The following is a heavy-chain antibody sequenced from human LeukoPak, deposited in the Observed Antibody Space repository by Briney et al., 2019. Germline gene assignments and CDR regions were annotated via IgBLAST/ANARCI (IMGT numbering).Heavy chain of an antibody. CDR1: GFTFSSYA. D-gene: IGHD1-1*01. V-gene: IGHV3-23*01. J-gene: IGHJ4*02. Sequence: PGGSLRLSCAASGFTFSSYAMSWLRQAPGKGLEWVSAISENGGTTYYADSVKGRSTISRDNSKNTLSLQLNSLRAEDTAVYYCAKEGPTVTTKFDYWGQGTLVTVSS. CDR2: ISENGGTT. CDR3: AKEGPTVTTKFDY.